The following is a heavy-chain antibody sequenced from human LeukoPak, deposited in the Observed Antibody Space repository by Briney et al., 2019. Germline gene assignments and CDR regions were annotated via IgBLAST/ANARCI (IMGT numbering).Heavy chain of an antibody. D-gene: IGHD6-19*01. CDR1: GYAFASYW. Sequence: PGESLKISCRVSGYAFASYWIGCVRQVPGKGLEWMGIIYPADSETKSSPSFQGQVTFSADKSINTAYLQWTSLKASDTAMYYCARHGGGGGSIAVAGLDYWGQGTLVTVSS. J-gene: IGHJ4*02. CDR3: ARHGGGGGSIAVAGLDY. CDR2: IYPADSET. V-gene: IGHV5-51*01.